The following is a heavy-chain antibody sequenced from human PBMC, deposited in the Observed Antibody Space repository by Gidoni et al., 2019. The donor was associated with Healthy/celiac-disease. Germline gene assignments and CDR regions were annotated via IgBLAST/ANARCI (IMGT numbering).Heavy chain of an antibody. CDR3: ASESTSWQISTSPARFDP. J-gene: IGHJ5*02. Sequence: QVQLQQWGAGLLKPSETLSLTCAVHGGSFRGYYWSWIRQPPGKGLEWIGEINHSGSTNNNPSLKSRVTISVDTSRNQFSLKLSSVTAADTAVYYCASESTSWQISTSPARFDPWGQGTLVTVSS. CDR1: GGSFRGYY. V-gene: IGHV4-34*01. D-gene: IGHD2-2*01. CDR2: INHSGST.